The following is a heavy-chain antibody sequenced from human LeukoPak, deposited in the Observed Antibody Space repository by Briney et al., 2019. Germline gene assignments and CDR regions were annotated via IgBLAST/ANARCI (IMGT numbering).Heavy chain of an antibody. V-gene: IGHV4-59*11. D-gene: IGHD3-22*01. CDR1: GGSIRSHY. CDR3: ARDARYYDSSGYYVFDI. CDR2: IYNNGRT. Sequence: SGPTLVEPSETLSLTCTVSGGSIRSHYWSWIRQPPGKGLEWIGYIYNNGRTDYNPSLKSRVIISLDTSKNQLSLKLTSVTAADTAVYYCARDARYYDSSGYYVFDIWGQGTKVTVSS. J-gene: IGHJ3*02.